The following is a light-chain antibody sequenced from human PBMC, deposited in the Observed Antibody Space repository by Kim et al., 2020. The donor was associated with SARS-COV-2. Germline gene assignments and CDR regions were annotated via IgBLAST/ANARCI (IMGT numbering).Light chain of an antibody. CDR1: QGISSW. Sequence: DIQMTQSPSSVSASVGDRVTITCRASQGISSWLAWYQQKPGKAPKLLIYTTSNLQTGVPSRFSGSGSGTDFTLTINSLQPEDFATYYCQQTSSFPHTFGGGTKVDIK. V-gene: IGKV1-12*01. CDR2: TTS. J-gene: IGKJ4*01. CDR3: QQTSSFPHT.